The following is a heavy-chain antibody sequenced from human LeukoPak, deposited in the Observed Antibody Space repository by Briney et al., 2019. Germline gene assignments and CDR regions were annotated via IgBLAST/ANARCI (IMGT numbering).Heavy chain of an antibody. V-gene: IGHV4-59*08. J-gene: IGHJ4*02. CDR1: GGSISSYY. CDR3: ARHEFASPFDS. CDR2: IYYSGST. Sequence: ASETLSLTCTVSGGSISSYYWSWIRQPPGKGLEWIGYIYYSGSTYYNPSLKSRVAISLDTSKNRLSLNLRSVTAADTAVYYCARHEFASPFDSWGQGTLVTVSS. D-gene: IGHD3-10*01.